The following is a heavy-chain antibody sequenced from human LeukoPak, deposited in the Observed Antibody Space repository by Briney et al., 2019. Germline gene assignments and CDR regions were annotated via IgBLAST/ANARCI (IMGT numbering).Heavy chain of an antibody. CDR3: ARVDSTSWFDY. Sequence: PGGSLRLSCAASGFTFSDYYMIWIRQAPGKGLEWVSYISSSGGYTNYADSVKGRFTISRDNAKNSLYLQMNSLRVEDTAVCYCARVDSTSWFDYWGQGTLVTVSS. D-gene: IGHD6-13*01. J-gene: IGHJ4*02. CDR1: GFTFSDYY. CDR2: ISSSGGYT. V-gene: IGHV3-11*05.